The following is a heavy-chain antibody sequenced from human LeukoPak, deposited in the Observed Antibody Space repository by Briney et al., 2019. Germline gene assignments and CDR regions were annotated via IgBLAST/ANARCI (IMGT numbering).Heavy chain of an antibody. CDR1: GYTFTGYY. J-gene: IGHJ4*02. CDR3: ARGGAATGTLRHFDL. Sequence: ASLKVSCTASGYTFTGYYDHWVRQAPGQGLEWMGRINPNGGGANYAQKFQDRVTLTSDTSITTAFMDLSRLTSDDTAIYYCARGGAATGTLRHFDLWGQGTLVTVSS. D-gene: IGHD6-13*01. CDR2: INPNGGGA. V-gene: IGHV1-2*06.